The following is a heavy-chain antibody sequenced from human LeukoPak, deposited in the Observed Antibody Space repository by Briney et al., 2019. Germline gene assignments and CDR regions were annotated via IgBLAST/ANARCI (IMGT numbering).Heavy chain of an antibody. D-gene: IGHD5-18*01. J-gene: IGHJ5*02. Sequence: PGGSLRLSCAASGFTFSDYYMSWIRQAPGKGLEWVSYISSSGSTIYYADSVKGRFTISRDNAKNSLYLQMNSLRAEDTAVYYCARDRDTAMPDGWFDPWGQGTLVTVSS. CDR3: ARDRDTAMPDGWFDP. V-gene: IGHV3-11*01. CDR2: ISSSGSTI. CDR1: GFTFSDYY.